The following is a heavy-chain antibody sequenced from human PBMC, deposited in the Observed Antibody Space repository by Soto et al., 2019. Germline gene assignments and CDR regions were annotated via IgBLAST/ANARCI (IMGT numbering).Heavy chain of an antibody. CDR2: ISSTTHYI. V-gene: IGHV3-21*06. J-gene: IGHJ4*02. D-gene: IGHD1-1*01. CDR3: ARESDDLTSNGDY. Sequence: EVQLVASGGGLVKPGGSLRLSCAASGFTFTRYSMNWVRQAPGKGLEWVSSISSTTHYIYYSDSMKCRFTISRDNAKNSLDLEMNSLRAEDTAVYYCARESDDLTSNGDYWGQGTLVSVSS. CDR1: GFTFTRYS.